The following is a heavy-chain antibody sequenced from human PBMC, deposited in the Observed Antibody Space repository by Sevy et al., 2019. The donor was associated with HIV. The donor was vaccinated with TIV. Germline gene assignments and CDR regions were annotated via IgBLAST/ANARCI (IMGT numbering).Heavy chain of an antibody. CDR1: GFTFSSYS. CDR3: ARTYYDFWSGYKGGDY. CDR2: ISSSSSYI. Sequence: GGSLRLSCAASGFTFSSYSMNWVRQAPGKGLEWVSSISSSSSYIYYADSVKGRFTISRDNAKNSLYLQMNSLRAEDKAVYYCARTYYDFWSGYKGGDYWGQGTLVTVSS. D-gene: IGHD3-3*01. J-gene: IGHJ4*02. V-gene: IGHV3-21*01.